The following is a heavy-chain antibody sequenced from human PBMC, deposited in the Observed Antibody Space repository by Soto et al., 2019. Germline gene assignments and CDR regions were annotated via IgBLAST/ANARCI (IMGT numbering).Heavy chain of an antibody. J-gene: IGHJ3*02. CDR1: GGSISIGGYY. Sequence: QVQLQESGPGLVKPSQTLSLTCTVSGGSISIGGYYWSWIRQHPGKGLEWIGYIYYSGSTYYNPSLKSRVTRSVDTSKNQFALKLSSVTAADTSVYYCARDVRPPVDAFDIWGQGTMVTVSS. CDR3: ARDVRPPVDAFDI. CDR2: IYYSGST. V-gene: IGHV4-31*03.